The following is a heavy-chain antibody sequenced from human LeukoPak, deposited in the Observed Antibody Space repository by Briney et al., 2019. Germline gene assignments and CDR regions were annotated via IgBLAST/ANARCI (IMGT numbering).Heavy chain of an antibody. CDR3: ARYYGSGAGY. V-gene: IGHV5-51*01. CDR2: IYPSDSDT. CDR1: GYSFTSYW. Sequence: GEALKISCKGSGYSFTSYWIAWVRQMPGKGLEWMGIIYPSDSDTRYSPSFEGQVTISVDKSISTVYLQWSSLRASDTAMYYYARYYGSGAGYWSQGTLVTVSS. D-gene: IGHD3-10*01. J-gene: IGHJ4*02.